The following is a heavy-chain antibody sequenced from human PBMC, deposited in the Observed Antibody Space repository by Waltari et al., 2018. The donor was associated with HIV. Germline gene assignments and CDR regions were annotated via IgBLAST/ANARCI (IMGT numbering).Heavy chain of an antibody. D-gene: IGHD3-16*01. Sequence: DVQLVESGGGLVKPGGSLRLACAGSGFSFSYYSMNWVRQAPGKGLEWVSSISRVSRSIYYADSVKGRFTISRDNARNSLFLQMNSLRADDRAVYYCVRGGEGTYGDHWGQGTLVTVSS. V-gene: IGHV3-21*01. J-gene: IGHJ4*02. CDR3: VRGGEGTYGDH. CDR2: ISRVSRSI. CDR1: GFSFSYYS.